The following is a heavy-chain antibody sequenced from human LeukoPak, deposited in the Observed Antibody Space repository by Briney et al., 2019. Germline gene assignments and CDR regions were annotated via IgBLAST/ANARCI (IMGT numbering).Heavy chain of an antibody. D-gene: IGHD4-17*01. CDR3: ARYVTGDYPREGENWFDP. J-gene: IGHJ5*02. Sequence: ASVKVSCKASGYTFTSYDINWVRRATGQGLEWMGWMNPNSGNTGYAQKFQGRVTMTRNTSISTAYMELSSLRSEDTAVYYCARYVTGDYPREGENWFDPWGQGTLVTVSS. V-gene: IGHV1-8*01. CDR1: GYTFTSYD. CDR2: MNPNSGNT.